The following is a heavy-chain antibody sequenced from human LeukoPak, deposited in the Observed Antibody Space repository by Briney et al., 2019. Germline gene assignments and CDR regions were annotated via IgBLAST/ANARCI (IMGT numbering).Heavy chain of an antibody. Sequence: GGSLRLSCAASGFTFSSYSMNWVRQAPGKGLEWVSSTSSSSSYIYYADSVKGRFTISRDNAKNSLYLQMNSLRAEDTAVYYCARGSSYSNFPRYWGQGTLVTVSS. J-gene: IGHJ4*02. CDR3: ARGSSYSNFPRY. CDR1: GFTFSSYS. V-gene: IGHV3-21*01. CDR2: TSSSSSYI. D-gene: IGHD4-11*01.